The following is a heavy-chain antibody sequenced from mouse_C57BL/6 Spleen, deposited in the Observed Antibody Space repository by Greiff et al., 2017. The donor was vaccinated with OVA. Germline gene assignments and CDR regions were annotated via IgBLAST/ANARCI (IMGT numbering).Heavy chain of an antibody. V-gene: IGHV1-4*01. J-gene: IGHJ1*03. CDR2: INPSSGYT. Sequence: QVQLQQSGAELARPGASVKMSCKASGYTFTSYTMHWVKQRPGQGLEWIGYINPSSGYTKYNQKFKDKATLTADKSSSTAYMQLSSLTSEDSAVYYCAREGAYDYDVSYWYFDVWGTGTTVTVSS. CDR3: AREGAYDYDVSYWYFDV. CDR1: GYTFTSYT. D-gene: IGHD2-4*01.